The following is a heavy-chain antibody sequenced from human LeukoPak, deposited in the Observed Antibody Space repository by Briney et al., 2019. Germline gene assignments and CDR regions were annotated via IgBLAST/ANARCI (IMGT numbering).Heavy chain of an antibody. CDR3: AKDATTSHYGSGSYGFDY. V-gene: IGHV3-23*01. D-gene: IGHD3-10*01. CDR1: EFTFSNYA. CDR2: ISGSGGST. J-gene: IGHJ4*02. Sequence: GGSLSLSCAASEFTFSNYAMTWVRQAPGKGLEWVSAISGSGGSTDYADSVKGRFTISRDNSKDTLYLQMNSLRVEDTAVYYCAKDATTSHYGSGSYGFDYWGQGTLVTVSS.